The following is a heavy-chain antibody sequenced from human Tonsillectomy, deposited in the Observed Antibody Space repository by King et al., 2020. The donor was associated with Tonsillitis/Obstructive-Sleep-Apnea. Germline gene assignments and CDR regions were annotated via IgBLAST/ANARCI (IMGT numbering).Heavy chain of an antibody. CDR1: GFTFSSFV. CDR2: ILYDGSST. J-gene: IGHJ3*02. CDR3: AKESDAFDI. V-gene: IGHV3-30*18. Sequence: VQLVESGGGVVQPGRSLRLSCAASGFTFSSFVMHWVRQAPGKGLEWVAVILYDGSSTSYADSVKGRFTISRDNSKNTLYLQMNSLRAGDTAVYYCAKESDAFDIWGQGTMVTVSS.